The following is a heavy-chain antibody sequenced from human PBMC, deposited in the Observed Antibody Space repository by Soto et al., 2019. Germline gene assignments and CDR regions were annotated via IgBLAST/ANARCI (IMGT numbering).Heavy chain of an antibody. J-gene: IGHJ6*02. V-gene: IGHV1-69*01. CDR3: ARDPDTAMVTSYGMDV. D-gene: IGHD5-18*01. Sequence: VKVSCKASGGTFSSYAISWVRQAPGQGLEWMGGIIPIFGTANYAQKFQGRVTITADESTSTAYMELSSLRSEDTAVYYCARDPDTAMVTSYGMDVWGQGTTVTVSS. CDR1: GGTFSSYA. CDR2: IIPIFGTA.